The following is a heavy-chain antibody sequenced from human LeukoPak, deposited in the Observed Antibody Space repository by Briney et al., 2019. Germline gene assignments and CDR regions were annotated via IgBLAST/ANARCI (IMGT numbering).Heavy chain of an antibody. Sequence: GGSLRLSCVGSGFTFSNYGMHWVRQAPGKGLEWVAVISYDGSNKYYADSVKGRFTISRDNSKNTLYLQMNSLRAEDTAVYYCAKAHPGVAGTCDYWGQGTLVTVSS. J-gene: IGHJ4*02. CDR1: GFTFSNYG. D-gene: IGHD6-19*01. CDR3: AKAHPGVAGTCDY. V-gene: IGHV3-30*18. CDR2: ISYDGSNK.